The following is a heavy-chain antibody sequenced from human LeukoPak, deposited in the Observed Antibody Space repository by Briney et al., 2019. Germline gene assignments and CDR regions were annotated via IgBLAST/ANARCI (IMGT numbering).Heavy chain of an antibody. D-gene: IGHD3-3*01. Sequence: GGSLRLSCAASGFTFSNAWMSWVRQAPGKGLEWVGRIKSKTDGGTTDYAAPVKGRFTISRDDSKNTLYLQMNSLKTEDTAVYYCTTPYYDFWSGYVTYWGQGTLVTVSS. J-gene: IGHJ4*02. CDR2: IKSKTDGGTT. V-gene: IGHV3-15*01. CDR3: TTPYYDFWSGYVTY. CDR1: GFTFSNAW.